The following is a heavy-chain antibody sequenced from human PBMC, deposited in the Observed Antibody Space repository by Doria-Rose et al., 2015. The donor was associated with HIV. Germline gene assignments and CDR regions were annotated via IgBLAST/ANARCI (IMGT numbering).Heavy chain of an antibody. D-gene: IGHD6-13*01. CDR3: ARIKSSRWYHKYYFDF. CDR1: GVSLSSPGMG. V-gene: IGHV2-26*01. Sequence: SGPVLVKPTETLTLTCTVSGVSLSSPGMGVSWIRQPPGKALEWLANSFSDDERSYKTSLKSRLTISRGTSKSRAVLTMTDMDPVDTATYYCARIKSSRWYHKYYFDFWGQGTLVIVSA. CDR2: SFSDDER. J-gene: IGHJ4*02.